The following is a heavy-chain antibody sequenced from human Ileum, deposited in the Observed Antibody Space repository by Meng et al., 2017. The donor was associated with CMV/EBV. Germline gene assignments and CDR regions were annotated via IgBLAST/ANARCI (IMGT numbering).Heavy chain of an antibody. V-gene: IGHV1-2*02. CDR2: INPDSGGT. J-gene: IGHJ4*02. Sequence: SGYNFTRYYMQWLRQAPGQGLEWVAWINPDSGGTFYAQKFQGRVTMTRDTSISTAYMELSGLRSDDTAVYYCARGVRVATRGSGFDYWGQGTLVTVSS. CDR3: ARGVRVATRGSGFDY. D-gene: IGHD1/OR15-1a*01. CDR1: GYNFTRYY.